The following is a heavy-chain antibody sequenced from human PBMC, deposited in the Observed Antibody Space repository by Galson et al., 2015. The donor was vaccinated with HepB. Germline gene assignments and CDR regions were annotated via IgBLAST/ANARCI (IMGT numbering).Heavy chain of an antibody. D-gene: IGHD2-8*01. CDR1: GFPFTSYY. CDR2: INSNSGDT. V-gene: IGHV1-2*02. J-gene: IGHJ5*02. Sequence: SVKVSCKASGFPFTSYYFHWVRQAPGQGLEWMGWINSNSGDTNYAQKFQGRVTMTRDTSITTVYLELSRVTSDDTAIYYCAGGTYCIKATTCKGGFDPWGQGTLVTVSS. CDR3: AGGTYCIKATTCKGGFDP.